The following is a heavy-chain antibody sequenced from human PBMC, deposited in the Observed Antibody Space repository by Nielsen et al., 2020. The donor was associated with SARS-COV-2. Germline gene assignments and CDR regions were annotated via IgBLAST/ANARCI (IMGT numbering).Heavy chain of an antibody. CDR2: IRSKAYGGTT. CDR1: GFTFGDYA. Sequence: GGSLRLSCTASGFTFGDYAMRWFRQAPGKGLEWVGFIRSKAYGGTTEYAASVKGRFTISRDDSKSIAYLQMNSLKTDDTAVYYCTRDNWAGGYWGQGTLVTVSS. J-gene: IGHJ4*02. D-gene: IGHD1-1*01. CDR3: TRDNWAGGY. V-gene: IGHV3-49*03.